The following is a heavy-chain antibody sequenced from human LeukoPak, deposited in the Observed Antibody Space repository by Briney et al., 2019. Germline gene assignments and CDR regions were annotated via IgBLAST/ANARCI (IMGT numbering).Heavy chain of an antibody. V-gene: IGHV1-18*01. CDR3: AKDHQYDFDY. CDR2: IGAYNGHT. Sequence: GASVKVSCKASGFTFTSYGISWVRQAPGQGLEWMGWIGAYNGHTKYVEKFQGRVTMTTDTSTSTAYMGLRSLRSDDTAVYYCAKDHQYDFDYWGQGTLVTVSS. D-gene: IGHD2-2*01. J-gene: IGHJ4*02. CDR1: GFTFTSYG.